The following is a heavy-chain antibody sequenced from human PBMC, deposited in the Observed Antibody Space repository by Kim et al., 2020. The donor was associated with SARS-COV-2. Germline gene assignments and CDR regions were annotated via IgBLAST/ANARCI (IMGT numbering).Heavy chain of an antibody. J-gene: IGHJ4*02. D-gene: IGHD5-12*01. CDR3: ARDGYSGYVDFDY. Sequence: GGSLRLSCAASGFTFSSYSMNWVRQAPGKGLEWVSSISSSSSYIYYADSVKGRFTISRDNAKNSLYLQMNSLRAEDTAVYYCARDGYSGYVDFDYWGQGTLVTVSS. CDR1: GFTFSSYS. V-gene: IGHV3-21*01. CDR2: ISSSSSYI.